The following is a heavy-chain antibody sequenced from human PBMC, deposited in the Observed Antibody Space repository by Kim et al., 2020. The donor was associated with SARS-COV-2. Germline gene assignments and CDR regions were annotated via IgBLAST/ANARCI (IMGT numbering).Heavy chain of an antibody. CDR3: ARDSDIVVVVAATMGYYMDV. CDR1: GFTFSSYG. J-gene: IGHJ6*03. D-gene: IGHD2-15*01. Sequence: GGSLRLSCAASGFTFSSYGRQWVGQAPGKGLEWVAVIWYDGSNKYYADSVKGRFTISRDNSKNTLYLQMNSLRAEDTAVYYCARDSDIVVVVAATMGYYMDVWGKGTTVTVSS. V-gene: IGHV3-33*01. CDR2: IWYDGSNK.